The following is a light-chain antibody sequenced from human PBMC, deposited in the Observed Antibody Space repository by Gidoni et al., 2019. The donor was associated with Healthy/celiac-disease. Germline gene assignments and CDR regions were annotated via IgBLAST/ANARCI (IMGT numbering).Light chain of an antibody. CDR3: QQYGSSPPYT. CDR2: GAA. Sequence: EIESTQSPGTLSLSRGERATLSCRASQRVRRSYLACYQQTPGQAPRLLIYGAASRATGIPDGCSSIGSVTDFTLTISRLEPEDFAVYYCQQYGSSPPYTFGQGTKLEIK. CDR1: QRVRRSY. V-gene: IGKV3-20*01. J-gene: IGKJ2*01.